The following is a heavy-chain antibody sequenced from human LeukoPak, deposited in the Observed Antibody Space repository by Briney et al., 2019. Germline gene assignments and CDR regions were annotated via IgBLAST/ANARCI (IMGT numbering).Heavy chain of an antibody. CDR3: AKARYYYGSGSYLDY. CDR1: GFTFSSYA. CDR2: ISGSGGNT. V-gene: IGHV3-23*01. D-gene: IGHD3-10*01. J-gene: IGHJ4*02. Sequence: GGSLRLSCAASGFTFSSYAMSWVRQAPGKGLEWVSTISGSGGNTYYADSVKGRFTISRDNSKNTLYLQMNSLRAEDTAVYYCAKARYYYGSGSYLDYWGQGTLVTVSS.